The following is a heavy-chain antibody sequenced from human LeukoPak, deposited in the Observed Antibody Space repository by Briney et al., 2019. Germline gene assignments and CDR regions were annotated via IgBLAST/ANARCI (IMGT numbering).Heavy chain of an antibody. V-gene: IGHV4-34*01. CDR2: INHSGST. CDR1: GGSFSGYY. D-gene: IGHD3-16*01. CDR3: GREFEVHYYYYMDV. J-gene: IGHJ6*03. Sequence: PSETLSLTCAVYGGSFSGYYWSWIRQPPGKGLEWIGEINHSGSTNYNPSLKSRVTISVDTSKNQFSLKLSSVTAADTAVYYCGREFEVHYYYYMDVWGKGTTVTVSS.